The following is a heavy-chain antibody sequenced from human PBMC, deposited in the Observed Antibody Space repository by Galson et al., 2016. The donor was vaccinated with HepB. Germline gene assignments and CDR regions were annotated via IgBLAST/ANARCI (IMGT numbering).Heavy chain of an antibody. Sequence: SLRLSCAASGFTFGDYAMHWVRQAPGKGLEWVSGISWNSGNTGYVDSVKGRFTISRDNPKNSLYLQMTSLRAEDTALYYCAKAAQYCSSSSCRNWFDPWGQGTLVTVSS. J-gene: IGHJ5*02. D-gene: IGHD2-2*01. CDR1: GFTFGDYA. CDR3: AKAAQYCSSSSCRNWFDP. V-gene: IGHV3-9*01. CDR2: ISWNSGNT.